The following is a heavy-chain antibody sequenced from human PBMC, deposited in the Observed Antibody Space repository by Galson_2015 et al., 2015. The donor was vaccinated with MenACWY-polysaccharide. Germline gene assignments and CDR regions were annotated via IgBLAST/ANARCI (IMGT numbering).Heavy chain of an antibody. CDR3: ARHNLGALDY. Sequence: SLRLSCAASGFTFNNYWMSWVRQAPGKGLEWVANIKQDGSEKYYVDSVKGRFTISGDNAKNSLFLQMSSLRAEDTAVYYCARHNLGALDYWGQGTLVTVSS. J-gene: IGHJ4*02. D-gene: IGHD1-14*01. CDR1: GFTFNNYW. CDR2: IKQDGSEK. V-gene: IGHV3-7*01.